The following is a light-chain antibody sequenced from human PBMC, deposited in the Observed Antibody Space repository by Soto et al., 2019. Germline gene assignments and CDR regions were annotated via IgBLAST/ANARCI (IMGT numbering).Light chain of an antibody. V-gene: IGKV3-20*01. Sequence: EIVLPQSTGTLSLAPGERATLSCRASQSVSSNYLAWYQQKPGQAPRLLIYGASSRATGIPDRFSGSGSGTDFTLTISRLEPEDFAVYYCQQYGSSPPTFGQGTRLEIK. CDR2: GAS. J-gene: IGKJ5*01. CDR1: QSVSSNY. CDR3: QQYGSSPPT.